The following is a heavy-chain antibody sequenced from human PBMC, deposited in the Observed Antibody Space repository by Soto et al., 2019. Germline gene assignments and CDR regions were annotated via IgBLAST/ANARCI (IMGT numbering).Heavy chain of an antibody. CDR1: GYTFTGYY. CDR2: INPNSGGT. J-gene: IGHJ4*02. Sequence: GASVKVSCKASGYTFTGYYMHWVRQAPGQGLEWMGWINPNSGGTNYAQKFQGRVTMTRDTSISTAYMELSRLRSDDTAVYYCARGSLEGATTSFDSRGQGTLGTVSS. CDR3: ARGSLEGATTSFDS. V-gene: IGHV1-2*02. D-gene: IGHD1-26*01.